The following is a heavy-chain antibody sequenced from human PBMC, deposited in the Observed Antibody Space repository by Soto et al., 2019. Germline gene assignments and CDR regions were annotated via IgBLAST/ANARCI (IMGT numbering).Heavy chain of an antibody. CDR2: IDSDDGTT. V-gene: IGHV3-11*01. CDR1: GFDFGDYY. CDR3: VRTYYSSRWFPFDR. Sequence: GGSLRLSCTASGFDFGDYYMSWIRQAPGKGLEWVSYIDSDDGTTYYTDSVKGRFTISRDNAKNSLYLQMNSLRVEDTALYYCVRTYYSSRWFPFDRWGQGTLVTVSS. D-gene: IGHD2-2*01. J-gene: IGHJ4*02.